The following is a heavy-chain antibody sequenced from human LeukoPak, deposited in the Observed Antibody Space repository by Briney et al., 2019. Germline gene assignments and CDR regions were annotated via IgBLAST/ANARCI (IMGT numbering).Heavy chain of an antibody. J-gene: IGHJ5*02. CDR1: GGSISSSSSY. D-gene: IGHD3-10*01. V-gene: IGHV4-39*01. Sequence: SETLSLTCTVSGGSISSSSSYWGWIRQPPGKGLEWIGSIYYSGSTYYNPSLKSRVTISVDTSKNQFSLKLSSVTAADTAVYYCASRHKPYYYGSGSYPAWGQGTLVTVSS. CDR3: ASRHKPYYYGSGSYPA. CDR2: IYYSGST.